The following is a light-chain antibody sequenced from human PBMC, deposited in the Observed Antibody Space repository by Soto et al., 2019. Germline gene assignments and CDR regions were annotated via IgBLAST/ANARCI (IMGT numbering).Light chain of an antibody. CDR1: QSVGSY. Sequence: EILLTQSPGTLSLSPGERATLSFMASQSVGSYLAWYQQKPGQAPRLLIYDASSRAPGVPARFSGSGSGTDFTLTISSLEPEDFAVYYCQQRSNRLPITFGQGTRLEIK. CDR3: QQRSNRLPIT. J-gene: IGKJ5*01. V-gene: IGKV3-11*01. CDR2: DAS.